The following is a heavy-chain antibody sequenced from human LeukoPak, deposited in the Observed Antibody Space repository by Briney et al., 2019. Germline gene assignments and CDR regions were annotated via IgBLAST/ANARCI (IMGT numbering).Heavy chain of an antibody. Sequence: SETLSLTCAVYGGSFSGYYWSWIRQPPGKGLEWIGYIYYSGSTNYNPSLKSRVTISVDTSKNQFSLKLSSVTAADTAVYYCAGHSYGSSEFDYWGQGTLVTVSS. CDR1: GGSFSGYY. CDR3: AGHSYGSSEFDY. CDR2: IYYSGST. V-gene: IGHV4-59*01. J-gene: IGHJ4*02. D-gene: IGHD5-18*01.